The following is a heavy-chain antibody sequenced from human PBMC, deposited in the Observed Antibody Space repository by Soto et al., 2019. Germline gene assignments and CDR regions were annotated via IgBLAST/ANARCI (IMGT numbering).Heavy chain of an antibody. CDR3: ARGAGTSSLDWYFDL. CDR1: GYTFTSYD. Sequence: ASVKVSCKASGYTFTSYDINWVRQATGQGLEWMGWMNPNSGNTGYAQKFQGRVTMTRNTSISTAYMELSSLRSEDRAVYYCARGAGTSSLDWYFDLWGRGTLVTVSS. CDR2: MNPNSGNT. V-gene: IGHV1-8*02. J-gene: IGHJ2*01. D-gene: IGHD6-6*01.